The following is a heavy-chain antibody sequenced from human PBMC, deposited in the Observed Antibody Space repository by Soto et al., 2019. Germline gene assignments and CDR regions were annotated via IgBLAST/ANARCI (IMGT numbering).Heavy chain of an antibody. D-gene: IGHD3-10*01. J-gene: IGHJ3*02. Sequence: EVQLVESGGGLVQPGGSLRISCAVSGFSFSDYWMSWVRQAPGKGLEWVATIKQGGSEKYYVDSVRGRFTISTDNAENSLYLQMSSLRAEDTALYYCARAVYYYGSGRENAFDIWGQGTMVTVSS. CDR3: ARAVYYYGSGRENAFDI. V-gene: IGHV3-7*01. CDR1: GFSFSDYW. CDR2: IKQGGSEK.